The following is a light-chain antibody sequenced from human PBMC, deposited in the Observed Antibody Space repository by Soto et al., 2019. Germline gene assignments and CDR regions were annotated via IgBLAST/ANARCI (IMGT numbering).Light chain of an antibody. CDR3: QYSSLSPWT. CDR2: ATS. J-gene: IGKJ1*01. CDR1: QSIFNY. V-gene: IGKV1-39*01. Sequence: DIQMTQSPSSLSASVGDRVTITCRASQSIFNYLNWYQQKPGKAPKLLIFATSNLQSGVPSRFSGSGAGTLFPLTISSLPLEDVATYSWQYSSLSPWTFGQGTKVEIK.